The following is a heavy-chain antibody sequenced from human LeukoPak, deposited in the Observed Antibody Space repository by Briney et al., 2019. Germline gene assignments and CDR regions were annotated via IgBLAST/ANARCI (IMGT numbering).Heavy chain of an antibody. CDR1: GYSISSGYY. CDR3: ARGPLYGPIDY. J-gene: IGHJ4*02. CDR2: IYHSGNT. Sequence: SETLSLTCTVSGYSISSGYYWGWIRQPPGKGLECIGSIYHSGNTYYSPSLKSRVTISVDTSKNQLSLNLRSVTAADTAVYYCARGPLYGPIDYWGQGTLVTVSS. V-gene: IGHV4-38-2*02. D-gene: IGHD4-17*01.